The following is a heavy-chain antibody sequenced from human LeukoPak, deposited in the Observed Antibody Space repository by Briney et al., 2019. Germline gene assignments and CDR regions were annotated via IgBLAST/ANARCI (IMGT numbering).Heavy chain of an antibody. CDR1: GYTFTGYY. CDR2: INPNSGGT. V-gene: IGHV1-2*02. D-gene: IGHD6-19*01. CDR3: ARDRDSSGWYGGDY. J-gene: IGHJ4*02. Sequence: GASVKVSCKASGYTFTGYYMHWVRQAPGQGLEWTGWINPNSGGTNYAQKFQGRVTMTRDTSISTAYMELSRLRSDDTAVYYCARDRDSSGWYGGDYWGQGTLVTVSS.